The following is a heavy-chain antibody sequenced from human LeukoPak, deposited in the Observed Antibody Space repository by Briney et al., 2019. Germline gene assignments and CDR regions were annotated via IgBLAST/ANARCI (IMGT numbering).Heavy chain of an antibody. CDR2: IIPIFGTA. CDR1: GGTFSSYA. J-gene: IGHJ6*02. Sequence: GASVKVSCKASGGTFSSYAISWVRQAPGQGLEWMGGIIPIFGTANYAQKFQGRVTITADESTSTAYMELSSLRSEDTAVYYCASMWDCSGGSCYLPYGMDVWGQGTTVTVSS. D-gene: IGHD2-15*01. V-gene: IGHV1-69*13. CDR3: ASMWDCSGGSCYLPYGMDV.